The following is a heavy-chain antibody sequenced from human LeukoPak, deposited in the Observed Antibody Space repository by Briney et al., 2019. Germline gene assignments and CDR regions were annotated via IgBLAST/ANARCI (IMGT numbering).Heavy chain of an antibody. CDR3: VRDRDWSFDY. D-gene: IGHD2-21*02. V-gene: IGHV3-30*03. Sequence: GGSLRPSCVASGFTFSGHGMHWVRQAPGKGLEWQAFISNDGNRKYYADSVKGRFIISRDNSENTVSLQMSSLRTEDTAVYHCVRDRDWSFDYWGQGILVTVSS. J-gene: IGHJ4*02. CDR2: ISNDGNRK. CDR1: GFTFSGHG.